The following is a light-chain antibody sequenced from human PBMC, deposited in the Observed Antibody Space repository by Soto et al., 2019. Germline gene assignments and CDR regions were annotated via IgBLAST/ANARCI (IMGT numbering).Light chain of an antibody. J-gene: IGKJ2*01. Sequence: DIQMTQSPSTLSASVGDRVTITCRASQSISSWLAWYQQKPGKAPKLLIYKASSLESGVPSRFSGSGFGTEFTLTISSLQPDDFATYYCQQYNSYSYTFGQGTKVVIK. V-gene: IGKV1-5*03. CDR2: KAS. CDR3: QQYNSYSYT. CDR1: QSISSW.